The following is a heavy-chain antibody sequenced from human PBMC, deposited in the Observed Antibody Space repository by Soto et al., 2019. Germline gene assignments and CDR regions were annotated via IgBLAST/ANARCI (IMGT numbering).Heavy chain of an antibody. CDR1: GYTFISYG. CDR2: ITAYNGNT. CDR3: ARDQGYSGSYYLDY. V-gene: IGHV1-18*01. D-gene: IGHD1-26*01. J-gene: IGHJ4*02. Sequence: QVQLVQSGAEVKKPGASVKVSCQASGYTFISYGISWVRQAPGQGLEWMGWITAYNGNTNYAQKFQGRVTMTTDTXXSTADMELSSLRSDDTAVYYCARDQGYSGSYYLDYWGQGTLVTVSS.